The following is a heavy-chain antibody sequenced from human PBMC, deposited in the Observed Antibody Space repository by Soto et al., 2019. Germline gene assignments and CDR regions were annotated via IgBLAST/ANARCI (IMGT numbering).Heavy chain of an antibody. D-gene: IGHD1-26*01. Sequence: QVQLQQWGAGLLKPSETLSLTCAVDGGSLSGYYWSWIRQPPGKALEWIGEINYSGNTNYNPSLKSRVTISVDTSKNQLFLNLSSVTAADTAMYYCARHHVRGRTIAGAAEFWGQGTLVTVSS. CDR3: ARHHVRGRTIAGAAEF. CDR1: GGSLSGYY. J-gene: IGHJ4*02. V-gene: IGHV4-34*01. CDR2: INYSGNT.